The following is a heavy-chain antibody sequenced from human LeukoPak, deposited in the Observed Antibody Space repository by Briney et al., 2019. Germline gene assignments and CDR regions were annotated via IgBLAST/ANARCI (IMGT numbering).Heavy chain of an antibody. CDR2: ITTNGGST. CDR3: AREGPRGYSHGYGNYYFDY. CDR1: GFTFSNYA. J-gene: IGHJ4*02. Sequence: GGSLRLSCAASGFTFSNYAMHWVRQAPGKGLEYVSAITTNGGSTFHADSVKGRFTISRDNSKNTLSLQMGSLRDDDMAVYYCAREGPRGYSHGYGNYYFDYWGQGTLVTVSS. D-gene: IGHD5-18*01. V-gene: IGHV3-64*02.